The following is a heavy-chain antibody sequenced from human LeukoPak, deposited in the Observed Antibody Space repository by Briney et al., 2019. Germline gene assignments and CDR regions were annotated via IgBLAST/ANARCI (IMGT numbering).Heavy chain of an antibody. CDR2: ISGSGGST. V-gene: IGHV3-23*01. D-gene: IGHD5-24*01. Sequence: QPGGTLRLSCAASGFTFSSYGMSWVRQAPGKGVEWVSAISGSGGSTYYADSVKGRFTISRDNSKNTLYLQMNSLRAEDTAVYYCRVEMATPFDYWGQGTLVTVSS. J-gene: IGHJ4*02. CDR3: RVEMATPFDY. CDR1: GFTFSSYG.